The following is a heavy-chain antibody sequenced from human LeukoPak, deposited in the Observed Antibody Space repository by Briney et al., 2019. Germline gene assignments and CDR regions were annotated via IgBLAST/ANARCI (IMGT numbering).Heavy chain of an antibody. D-gene: IGHD6-13*01. V-gene: IGHV3-30*04. CDR3: ARDRIAWDY. CDR2: ISYDGSNK. J-gene: IGHJ4*02. Sequence: GGSLRLSCAASGFTFSSYAMHWVRQAPGKGLEWVGVISYDGSNKYYADSVKGRFTISRDNSKNTLYLQMNSLRAEDTAVYYCARDRIAWDYWGQGTLVTVSS. CDR1: GFTFSSYA.